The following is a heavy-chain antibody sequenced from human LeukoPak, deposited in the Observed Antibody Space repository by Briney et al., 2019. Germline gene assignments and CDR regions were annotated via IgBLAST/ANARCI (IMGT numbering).Heavy chain of an antibody. CDR3: ARAIPYYYDSSGRFDY. J-gene: IGHJ4*02. V-gene: IGHV4-31*03. Sequence: SETLSLTCTVSGGSISSSSYYWGWIRQPPGKGLEWIGYIYYSGSTYYNPSLKSRVTISVDTSKNQFSLKLSSVTAADTAVYYCARAIPYYYDSSGRFDYWGQGTLVTVSS. CDR2: IYYSGST. D-gene: IGHD3-22*01. CDR1: GGSISSSSYY.